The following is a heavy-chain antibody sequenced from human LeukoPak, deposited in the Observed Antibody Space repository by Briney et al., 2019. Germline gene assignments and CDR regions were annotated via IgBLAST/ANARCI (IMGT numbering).Heavy chain of an antibody. CDR2: IYYSGST. J-gene: IGHJ5*01. CDR1: GGSISSSSYY. CDR3: ARHDAISPNWFDS. Sequence: KPSETLSLTCTVSGGSISSSSYYWAWIRQPPGKGLEWIGSIYYSGSTYYNPSLKSRVTISVDTSKNQFSLKLSSVTAADTAVYYCARHDAISPNWFDSWGQGTLVTVSS. V-gene: IGHV4-39*01.